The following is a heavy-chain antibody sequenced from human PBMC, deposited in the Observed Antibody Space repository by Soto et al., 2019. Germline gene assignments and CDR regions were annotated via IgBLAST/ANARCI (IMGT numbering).Heavy chain of an antibody. V-gene: IGHV4-59*01. Sequence: SETLSLTCTVSGGSISSYYWSWIRQPPGKGLEWIGYIYYSGSTNYNPSLKSRVTISVDTSKNQFSLKLSSVTAADTAVYYCAKNYVNAFDIWGQGTMVT. D-gene: IGHD3-10*02. CDR3: AKNYVNAFDI. J-gene: IGHJ3*02. CDR2: IYYSGST. CDR1: GGSISSYY.